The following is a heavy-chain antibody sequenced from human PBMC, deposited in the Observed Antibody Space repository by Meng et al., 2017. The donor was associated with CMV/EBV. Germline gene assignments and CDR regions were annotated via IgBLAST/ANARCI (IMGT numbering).Heavy chain of an antibody. Sequence: SLKISCAASGFTFSDYYMSWIRQAPGKGLEWVSYISSSGSTIYYADSVKGRFTISRDNSKNTLYLQMNSLRVEDTAVYYCAKVMGIVGATTTYYYYGMDVWGQGTTVTVSS. CDR3: AKVMGIVGATTTYYYYGMDV. J-gene: IGHJ6*02. CDR2: ISSSGSTI. D-gene: IGHD1-26*01. V-gene: IGHV3-11*01. CDR1: GFTFSDYY.